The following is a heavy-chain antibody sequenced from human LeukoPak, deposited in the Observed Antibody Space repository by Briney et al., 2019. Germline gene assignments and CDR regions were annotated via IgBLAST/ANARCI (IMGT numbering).Heavy chain of an antibody. CDR1: GFTFSSYA. CDR3: AKDYGGLWSGDAFDI. Sequence: PGGSLRLSCAASGFTFSSYAMSWVRQAPGKGLEWVSAISGSGGSTYYADSVKGRFTISRDNSKNTLYLQMNSLRADDTAVYYCAKDYGGLWSGDAFDIWGQGTMVTVSS. D-gene: IGHD5-18*01. J-gene: IGHJ3*02. CDR2: ISGSGGST. V-gene: IGHV3-23*01.